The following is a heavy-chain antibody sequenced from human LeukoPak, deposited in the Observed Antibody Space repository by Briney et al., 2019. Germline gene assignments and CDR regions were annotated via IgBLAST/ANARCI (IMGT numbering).Heavy chain of an antibody. CDR2: IWYDGSNK. D-gene: IGHD2-2*03. J-gene: IGHJ4*02. CDR1: GFTFSSYG. Sequence: PGRSLRLSCAASGFTFSSYGMHWVRQAPGKGLEWVAVIWYDGSNKYYADSVKGRFTISRDNAKNSLYLQMNSLRAEDTAVYYCARVRGHLDIVVVPAAMRGPTYYFDYWGQGTLVTVSS. V-gene: IGHV3-33*01. CDR3: ARVRGHLDIVVVPAAMRGPTYYFDY.